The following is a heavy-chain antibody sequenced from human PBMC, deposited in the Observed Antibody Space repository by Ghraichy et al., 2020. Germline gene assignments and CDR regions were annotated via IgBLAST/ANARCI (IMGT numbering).Heavy chain of an antibody. CDR2: IYYSGST. V-gene: IGHV4-39*01. Sequence: SETLSLTCTVSGGSISSSSYYWGWIRQPPGKGLEWIGSIYYSGSTYYNPSLKSRVTISVDTSKNQFSLKLSSVTAADTAVYYCARRRMDGDYYYYYMDVWGKGTTVTVSS. J-gene: IGHJ6*03. D-gene: IGHD4-17*01. CDR1: GGSISSSSYY. CDR3: ARRRMDGDYYYYYMDV.